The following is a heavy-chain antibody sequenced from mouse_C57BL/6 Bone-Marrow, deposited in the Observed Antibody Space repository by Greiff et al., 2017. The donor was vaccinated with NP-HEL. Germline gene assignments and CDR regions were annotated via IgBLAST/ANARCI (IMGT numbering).Heavy chain of an antibody. V-gene: IGHV1-15*01. CDR2: IDPETGGT. J-gene: IGHJ1*03. D-gene: IGHD2-1*01. CDR3: TRKVIYYGNYGYFDV. Sequence: QVQLQQSGAELVRPGASVTLSCKASGYTFTDYEMHWVKQTPVHGLEWIGAIDPETGGTAYNQKFKGKAILTADKSSSTAYMELRSLTSEYSAVYFCTRKVIYYGNYGYFDVWGTGTTVTVSS. CDR1: GYTFTDYE.